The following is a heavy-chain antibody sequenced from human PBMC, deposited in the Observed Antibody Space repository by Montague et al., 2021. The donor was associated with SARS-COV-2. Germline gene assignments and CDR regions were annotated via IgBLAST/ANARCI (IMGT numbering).Heavy chain of an antibody. V-gene: IGHV4-59*12. CDR2: IYYSGST. CDR3: ARTWSDYGDYDVFDL. Sequence: SETLSLTCTVSGGSISTYYWNWIRQPPGKGLEWIAYIYYSGSTNXIPSLKSRATISLDTSKNQFSLKLNSVTAADTAVYFCARTWSDYGDYDVFDLWGQGTMVTVSS. D-gene: IGHD4-17*01. J-gene: IGHJ3*01. CDR1: GGSISTYY.